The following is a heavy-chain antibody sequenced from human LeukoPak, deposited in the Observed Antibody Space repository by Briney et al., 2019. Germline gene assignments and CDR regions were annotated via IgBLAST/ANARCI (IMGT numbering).Heavy chain of an antibody. Sequence: GGSLRLSCAASGYTFSSYSTNWVRQAPGKGLEWVSSISSSSSYIYYADSVKGRFTISRDNAKNSLYLQMNSLRAEDTAVYYCARDVLRVVTATRDAFDIWGQGTMVTVSS. D-gene: IGHD2-21*02. J-gene: IGHJ3*02. V-gene: IGHV3-21*01. CDR1: GYTFSSYS. CDR2: ISSSSSYI. CDR3: ARDVLRVVTATRDAFDI.